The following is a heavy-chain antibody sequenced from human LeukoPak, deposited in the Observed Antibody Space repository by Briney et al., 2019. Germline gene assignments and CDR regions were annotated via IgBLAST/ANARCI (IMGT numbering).Heavy chain of an antibody. D-gene: IGHD6-13*01. V-gene: IGHV4-34*01. CDR1: GGSFSGYY. Sequence: SESLSLTCAVYGGSFSGYYWSWIRQPPGKGLEWIGEINHSGSTNYNPSLKSRVTISVDTSKNQFSLKLSSVTAADTAVYYCAISVLSSSSWFSDYWGQGTLVTVSS. CDR2: INHSGST. CDR3: AISVLSSSSWFSDY. J-gene: IGHJ4*02.